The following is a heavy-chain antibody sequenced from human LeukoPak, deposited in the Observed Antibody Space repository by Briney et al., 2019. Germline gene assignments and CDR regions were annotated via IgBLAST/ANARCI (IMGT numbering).Heavy chain of an antibody. V-gene: IGHV3-21*01. CDR2: ISSSSSYI. CDR3: ARGPSSLLIFGFDI. J-gene: IGHJ3*02. D-gene: IGHD3-3*02. Sequence: GGSLRLSCAASGFTVSNNYMTWVRQAPGKGLEWVSSISSSSSYIYYADSVKGRFTISRDNAKNSLYLQMNSLRAEDTAVYYCARGPSSLLIFGFDIWGQGTMVTVSS. CDR1: GFTVSNNY.